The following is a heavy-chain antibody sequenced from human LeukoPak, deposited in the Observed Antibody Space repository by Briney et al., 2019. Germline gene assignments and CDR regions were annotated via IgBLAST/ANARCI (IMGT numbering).Heavy chain of an antibody. V-gene: IGHV5-51*01. CDR1: GYGFTSYW. J-gene: IGHJ3*02. CDR3: ARNLGFDI. D-gene: IGHD3-16*01. Sequence: GESLKISCKGSGYGFTSYWIGWVRQRPGKGLEWMGIIYPGDSDARYSPSFQGQVTISVDKSISTAYLQWRSLKASDTAMYYCARNLGFDIWGQGTMVTVSS. CDR2: IYPGDSDA.